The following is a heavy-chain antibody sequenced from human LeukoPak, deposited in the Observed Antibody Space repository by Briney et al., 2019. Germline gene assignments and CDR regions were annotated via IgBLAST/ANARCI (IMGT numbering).Heavy chain of an antibody. CDR1: GFTFSSYG. D-gene: IGHD3-22*01. J-gene: IGHJ4*02. Sequence: PGGSLRLSCAASGFTFSSYGMNWVRQAPGKGLEWVSSIRSKSSYIYYADSVKGRFTISRDNAKNSLYLEVNSLRAEDTAVYYCAKSSSYYYDSSGYCFDYWGQGTLVTVSS. CDR2: IRSKSSYI. V-gene: IGHV3-21*04. CDR3: AKSSSYYYDSSGYCFDY.